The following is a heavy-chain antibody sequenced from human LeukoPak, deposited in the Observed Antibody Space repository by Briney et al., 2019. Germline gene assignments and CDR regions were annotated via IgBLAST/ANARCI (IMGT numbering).Heavy chain of an antibody. CDR1: AFTFRSYA. D-gene: IGHD2/OR15-2a*01. V-gene: IGHV3-23*01. CDR2: ISASGGST. J-gene: IGHJ6*02. CDR3: AKYVSAKGPPYALDV. Sequence: PGGSLRLSCAASAFTFRSYAMQWVRQAPGKGLEWVSGISASGGSTWYADSVKGRFTISRDNSKNTLYLQMNSLRAEDTAVYYCAKYVSAKGPPYALDVWGQGTTVTVSS.